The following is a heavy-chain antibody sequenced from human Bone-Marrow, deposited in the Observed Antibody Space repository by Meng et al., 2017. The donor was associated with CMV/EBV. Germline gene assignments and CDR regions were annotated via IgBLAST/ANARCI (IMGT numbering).Heavy chain of an antibody. V-gene: IGHV3-21*01. Sequence: GESLKISCAASGFTFSGYSMNWVRQAPGKGLEWVSSISSSSSYIYYADSVKGRFTISRDNAKNSLYLQMNSLRAEDTAVYYCARQKVPGYCSSTSCHGYYYYGMDVWGQGTTVTVSS. D-gene: IGHD2-2*01. CDR2: ISSSSSYI. CDR1: GFTFSGYS. J-gene: IGHJ6*02. CDR3: ARQKVPGYCSSTSCHGYYYYGMDV.